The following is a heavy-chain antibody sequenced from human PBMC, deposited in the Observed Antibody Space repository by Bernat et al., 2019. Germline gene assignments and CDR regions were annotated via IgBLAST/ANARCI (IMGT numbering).Heavy chain of an antibody. Sequence: VQLVESGGGVVQPGRSLRLSCAASGFTFSSYGMHWVRQAPGKGLVWVSRINSDGSSTSYADSVKGRFTISRDNAKNTLYLQMNSLRAEDTAVYYCARDLVVVPAAVNWFDPWGQGTLVTVSS. D-gene: IGHD2-2*01. CDR2: INSDGSST. J-gene: IGHJ5*02. CDR3: ARDLVVVPAAVNWFDP. CDR1: GFTFSSYG. V-gene: IGHV3-74*01.